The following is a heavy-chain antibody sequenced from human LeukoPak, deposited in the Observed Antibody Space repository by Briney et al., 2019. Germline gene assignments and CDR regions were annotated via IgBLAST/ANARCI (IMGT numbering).Heavy chain of an antibody. Sequence: PGGSLRLSCAASGFTFDDYAMHWVRQAPGKGLDGVSGISWNSGSIAYADSVKGRFTISRDNAKNSLYLQMNSLRAEDTALYYCAKVLGRYSYGGGFDYWGQGTLVTVSS. V-gene: IGHV3-9*01. CDR1: GFTFDDYA. CDR3: AKVLGRYSYGGGFDY. J-gene: IGHJ4*02. D-gene: IGHD5-18*01. CDR2: ISWNSGSI.